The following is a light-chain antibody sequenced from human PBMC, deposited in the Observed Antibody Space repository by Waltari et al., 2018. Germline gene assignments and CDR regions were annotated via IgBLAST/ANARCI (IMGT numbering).Light chain of an antibody. CDR2: EGS. Sequence: QSALTQPASVSGSPGQSITISCTGTSSDVGNYNFVSWYQQHPGKAPKLMIYEGSKRPSGVSNRFSGSKSCNTASLTISGLQAEDEADYYCCSYAGSTTFYVFGTETKVTVV. V-gene: IGLV2-23*01. J-gene: IGLJ1*01. CDR1: SSDVGNYNF. CDR3: CSYAGSTTFYV.